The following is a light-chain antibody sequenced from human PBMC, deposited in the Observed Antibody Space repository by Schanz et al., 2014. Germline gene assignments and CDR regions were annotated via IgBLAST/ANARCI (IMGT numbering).Light chain of an antibody. Sequence: DIVMTQYPDSLAVSLGERATINCRTSQSVFYSSYTEPSLAWYQQKPGQPPKLLIYWASTRESGVPDRFSGSASGTDFSLTISSLQAEDVAVYFCQQYYSLPFTFGGGTKVEVK. J-gene: IGKJ4*01. CDR2: WAS. V-gene: IGKV4-1*01. CDR3: QQYYSLPFT. CDR1: QSVFYSSYTEPS.